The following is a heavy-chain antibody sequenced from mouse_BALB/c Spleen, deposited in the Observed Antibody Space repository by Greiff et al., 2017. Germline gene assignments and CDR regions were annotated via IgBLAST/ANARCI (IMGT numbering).Heavy chain of an antibody. CDR3: ARGGAYRDDAMDY. Sequence: EVQLVESGGGLVQPGGSLRLSCATSGFTFTDYYMSWVRQPPGKALEWLGFIRNKANGYTTEYSASVKGRFTISRDNSQSILYLQMNTLRAEDSATYYCARGGAYRDDAMDYWGQGTSVTVSS. CDR2: IRNKANGYTT. CDR1: GFTFTDYY. V-gene: IGHV7-3*02. J-gene: IGHJ4*01. D-gene: IGHD2-14*01.